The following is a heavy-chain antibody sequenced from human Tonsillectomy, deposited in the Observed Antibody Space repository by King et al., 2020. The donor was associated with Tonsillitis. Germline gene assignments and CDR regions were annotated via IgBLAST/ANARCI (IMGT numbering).Heavy chain of an antibody. J-gene: IGHJ6*04. V-gene: IGHV3-23*04. CDR2: ISGSGGST. CDR1: GFTFSSYA. Sequence: VQLVESGGGLVQPGGSLRLSCAASGFTFSSYAMSWVRQAPGKGLEGVSVISGSGGSTYYADSVKGRFTISRDNSKNTLYLQMNSLRAEDTAVYYCAKDLYVDTVMAKRDVWGKETADTVPS. CDR3: AKDLYVDTVMAKRDV. D-gene: IGHD5-18*01.